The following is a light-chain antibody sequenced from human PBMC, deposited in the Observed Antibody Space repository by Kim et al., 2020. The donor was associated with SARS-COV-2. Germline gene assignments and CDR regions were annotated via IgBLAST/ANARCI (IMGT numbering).Light chain of an antibody. Sequence: EIVLTQSPATLSLSPGERATLSCRASQSVSNYLAWYQQRPGQAPRLLIYDASNRAAGIPPRFSGSGSGTDFTLTISSLEPEDFAVYYCQQRINGWTFGQGTKVDIK. CDR3: QQRINGWT. V-gene: IGKV3-11*01. CDR2: DAS. J-gene: IGKJ1*01. CDR1: QSVSNY.